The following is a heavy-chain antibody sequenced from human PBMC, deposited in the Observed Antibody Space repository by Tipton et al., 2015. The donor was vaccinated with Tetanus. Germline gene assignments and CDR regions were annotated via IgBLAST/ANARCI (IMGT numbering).Heavy chain of an antibody. V-gene: IGHV3-9*01. CDR1: GFTFDDYA. CDR2: ISWNSGSI. J-gene: IGHJ1*01. D-gene: IGHD6-13*01. Sequence: AASGFTFDDYAMHWVRQAPGKGLEWVSGISWNSGSIGYADSVKGRFTISRDNAKNSLYLQMNSLRAEDTALYYCAKDRRQKYSSSWSYFQHWGQGTLVTVSS. CDR3: AKDRRQKYSSSWSYFQH.